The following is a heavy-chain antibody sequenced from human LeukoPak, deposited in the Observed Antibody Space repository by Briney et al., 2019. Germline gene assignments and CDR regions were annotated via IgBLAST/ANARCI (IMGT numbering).Heavy chain of an antibody. D-gene: IGHD6-19*01. V-gene: IGHV4-31*03. Sequence: SETLSLTCTVSGGSISSGGYYWSWIRQHPGKGLEWIGYIYYSGSTYYNPSLKSRVTISVDTSKNQFSLKLSSVTAADTAVYYCARFVAGMYSSGPRYVDYWGQGTLVTVSS. CDR2: IYYSGST. CDR1: GGSISSGGYY. J-gene: IGHJ4*02. CDR3: ARFVAGMYSSGPRYVDY.